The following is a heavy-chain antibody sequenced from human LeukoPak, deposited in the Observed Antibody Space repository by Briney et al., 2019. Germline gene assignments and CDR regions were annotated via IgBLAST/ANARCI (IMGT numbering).Heavy chain of an antibody. J-gene: IGHJ3*02. CDR2: INPNSGGT. CDR1: GYTFTGHY. D-gene: IGHD6-13*01. CDR3: ASHSSSWYWNAFDI. Sequence: ASVKVSCKASGYTFTGHYMHWVRQAPGQGLEWMGWINPNSGGTNYAQKFQGRVTMTRDTSISTAYMELSRLRSDDTAVYYCASHSSSWYWNAFDIWGQGTMVTVSS. V-gene: IGHV1-2*02.